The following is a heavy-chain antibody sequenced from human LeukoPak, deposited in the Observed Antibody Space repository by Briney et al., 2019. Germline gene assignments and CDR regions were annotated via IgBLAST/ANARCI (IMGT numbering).Heavy chain of an antibody. CDR1: GFTFSSYS. CDR3: ASPYTAMHYGMDV. V-gene: IGHV3-21*01. CDR2: ISSSSSYI. D-gene: IGHD5-18*01. Sequence: GGSLRLSCAASGFTFSSYSLNWVRQAPGKGLEWVSSISSSSSYIYYADSAKGRFTISRDNAKNSLYLQMNSLRAEDTAVYYCASPYTAMHYGMDVWGQGTTVTVSS. J-gene: IGHJ6*02.